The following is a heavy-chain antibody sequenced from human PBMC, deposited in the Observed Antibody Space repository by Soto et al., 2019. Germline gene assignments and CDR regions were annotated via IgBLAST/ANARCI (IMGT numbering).Heavy chain of an antibody. J-gene: IGHJ5*02. CDR1: GYPFIKYG. CDR3: ATSYDTGFDP. V-gene: IGHV1-18*04. CDR2: IKVDSGYT. D-gene: IGHD3-9*01. Sequence: QLQLVQSAAEVKKPGASVRVSCKAYGYPFIKYGISWIRQAPEQGLEWMGWIKVDSGYTNYAQKFQGRVTMTADTSSDTAFMELRSLRRDDTAVYFCATSYDTGFDPLGQGTLVSVSS.